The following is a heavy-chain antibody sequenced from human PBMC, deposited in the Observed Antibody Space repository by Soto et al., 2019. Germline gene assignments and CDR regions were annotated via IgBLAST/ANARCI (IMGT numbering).Heavy chain of an antibody. CDR3: ARRDCSGGSCYSGSFDY. V-gene: IGHV1-69*02. D-gene: IGHD2-15*01. Sequence: QVQLVQSGAEVKKPGSSVKVSCKASGGTFSSYTISWVRQSPGQGLEWMGRIIPILGIANYAQKFQGRVTITADKSTSTAYMELSSLRSEDTAVYYCARRDCSGGSCYSGSFDYWGQGTLVTVSS. CDR1: GGTFSSYT. J-gene: IGHJ4*02. CDR2: IIPILGIA.